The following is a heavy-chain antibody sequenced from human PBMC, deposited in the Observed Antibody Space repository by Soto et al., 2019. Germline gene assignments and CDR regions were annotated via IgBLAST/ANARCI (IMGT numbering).Heavy chain of an antibody. CDR1: GFTVSNNY. CDR3: AKDYGDSNAGGYFDY. CDR2: IYSRGDT. Sequence: XSLRLSCAASGFTVSNNYLSWVRQAPVQGLEWVSVIYSRGDTYYADSVKGRFTISRDSSKNTLYLQMNSLRAEDTATYYCAKDYGDSNAGGYFDYWGQGTLVTVSS. J-gene: IGHJ4*02. D-gene: IGHD4-17*01. V-gene: IGHV3-66*01.